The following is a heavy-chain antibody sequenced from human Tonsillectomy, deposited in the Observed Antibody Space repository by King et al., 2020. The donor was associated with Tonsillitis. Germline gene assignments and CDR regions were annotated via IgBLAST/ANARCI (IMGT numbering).Heavy chain of an antibody. CDR1: GYTFTSYY. V-gene: IGHV1-46*01. CDR3: ARASLLTNYYFDY. D-gene: IGHD1/OR15-1a*01. J-gene: IGHJ4*02. Sequence: QVQLVESGAEVKKPGASVKVSCKASGYTFTSYYIHWVRHAPGQGLEWLVIINPSDGITSYAQKFQGRDIMTADTSTSTVYMELSSLRSDDTAVYYCARASLLTNYYFDYWGQGTLVTVSS. CDR2: INPSDGIT.